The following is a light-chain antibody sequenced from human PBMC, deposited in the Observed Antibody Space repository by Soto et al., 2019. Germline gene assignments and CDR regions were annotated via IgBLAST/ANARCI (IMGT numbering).Light chain of an antibody. CDR1: QSVSSSY. V-gene: IGKV3-15*01. CDR2: GAS. Sequence: EIVLTQSPGTLSLSPGERATLSCRAIQSVSSSYLAWYQQKPGQAPRLLIYGASTRATGVPGRFSGSGSGTEFTLTISSLQSEDFAVYYCQQYNNWPPTTFGQGTRLEI. J-gene: IGKJ5*01. CDR3: QQYNNWPPTT.